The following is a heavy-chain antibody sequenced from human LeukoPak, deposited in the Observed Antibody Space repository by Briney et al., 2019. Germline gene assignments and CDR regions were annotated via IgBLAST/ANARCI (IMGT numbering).Heavy chain of an antibody. CDR3: ARWNNLGY. D-gene: IGHD1/OR15-1a*01. J-gene: IGHJ4*02. CDR2: ISDSGGST. Sequence: GGSLRLSCAASGFTFSSDAMSWVRQALGKGLEWVSAISDSGGSTHYADFVKGRFTISRDNSKNTLYLQMNSLRAEDTAVYYCARWNNLGYWGQGTLVTVSS. CDR1: GFTFSSDA. V-gene: IGHV3-23*01.